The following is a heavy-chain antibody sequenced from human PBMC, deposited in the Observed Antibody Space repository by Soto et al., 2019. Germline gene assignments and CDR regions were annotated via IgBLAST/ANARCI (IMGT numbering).Heavy chain of an antibody. J-gene: IGHJ3*02. CDR2: ISDGGDLT. D-gene: IGHD3-10*01. CDR1: GFAFSSHP. V-gene: IGHV3-23*01. CDR3: ARRVIGSSRAFGI. Sequence: GGSLRLSCAASGFAFSSHPMSWVRQAPEKGLEWVAGISDGGDLTYNADSVRGRFTISRDNSRNTLYLQMNSLRAEDTAVYYCARRVIGSSRAFGIWGQGTMVTV.